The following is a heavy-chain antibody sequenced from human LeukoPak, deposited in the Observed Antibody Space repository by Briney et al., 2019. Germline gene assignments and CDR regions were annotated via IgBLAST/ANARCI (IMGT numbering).Heavy chain of an antibody. Sequence: ASVTVSCKASGYTFTGYYMHWVRQAPGQGLEWMGWINPNSGGTNYSQKFQGRVTMTRDTSISTAYMALSRLRSDDTAVYYCARDRARRGYRFDYWGQGTLVTVSS. J-gene: IGHJ4*02. D-gene: IGHD3-10*01. CDR1: GYTFTGYY. V-gene: IGHV1-2*02. CDR3: ARDRARRGYRFDY. CDR2: INPNSGGT.